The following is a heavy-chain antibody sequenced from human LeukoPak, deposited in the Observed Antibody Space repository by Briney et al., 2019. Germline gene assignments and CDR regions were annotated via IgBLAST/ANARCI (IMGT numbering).Heavy chain of an antibody. V-gene: IGHV3-23*01. J-gene: IGHJ4*02. Sequence: PGGSLRLSCAASGFTFSNHAMNWVRQAPGKGLEWVSGISGSATDSYYADSVKGRFTISRDNSKNTLYLQMNSLRAEDTALYYCANLDSYYYGSRSPFGYWGQGTLVTVSS. CDR3: ANLDSYYYGSRSPFGY. D-gene: IGHD3-10*01. CDR2: ISGSATDS. CDR1: GFTFSNHA.